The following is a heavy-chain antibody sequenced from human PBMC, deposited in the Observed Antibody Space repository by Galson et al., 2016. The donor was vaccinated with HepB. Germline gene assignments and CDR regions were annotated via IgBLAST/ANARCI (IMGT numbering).Heavy chain of an antibody. CDR1: GDSVSSNSAG. Sequence: CAISGDSVSSNSAGWNWIRQSPSRGLEWPGRTFYRYNWQNDYAESVKSRMSINPDTSKNQFSLQLHSVTPEDTAVYYCARSYLLGRGFGWWGQGTLVTVSS. CDR2: TFYRYNWQN. J-gene: IGHJ4*02. CDR3: ARSYLLGRGFGW. V-gene: IGHV6-1*01. D-gene: IGHD7-27*01.